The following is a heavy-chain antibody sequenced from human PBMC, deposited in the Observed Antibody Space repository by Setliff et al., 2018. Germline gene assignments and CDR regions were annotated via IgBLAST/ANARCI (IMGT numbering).Heavy chain of an antibody. CDR1: GYTFTDFG. V-gene: IGHV1-18*01. CDR2: ISPYTGNI. J-gene: IGHJ3*02. D-gene: IGHD3-10*01. CDR3: ARDLNRWFGEFAFDI. Sequence: ASVKVSCKASGYTFTDFGINWVRQAPGQGLEWMGWISPYTGNIYSAQRFQGRVTLTTDTSTSIAYMEVKSLTSDDTAVYYCARDLNRWFGEFAFDIWGQGTMVTVSS.